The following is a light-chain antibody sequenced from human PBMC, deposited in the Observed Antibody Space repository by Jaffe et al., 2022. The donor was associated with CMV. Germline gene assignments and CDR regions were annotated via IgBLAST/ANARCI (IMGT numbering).Light chain of an antibody. CDR3: QQRSNWARLT. CDR2: DAS. Sequence: EIVLTQSPATLSLSPGERATLSCRASQSVSSYLAWYQQKPGQAPRLLIYDASNRATGIPARFSGSGSGTDFTLTISSLEPEDFAVYYCQQRSNWARLTFGPGTKVDIK. V-gene: IGKV3-11*01. J-gene: IGKJ3*01. CDR1: QSVSSY.